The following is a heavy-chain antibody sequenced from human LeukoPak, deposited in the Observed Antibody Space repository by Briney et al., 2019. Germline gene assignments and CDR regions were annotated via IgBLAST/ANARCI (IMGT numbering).Heavy chain of an antibody. J-gene: IGHJ4*02. CDR3: ARDLILDY. CDR2: LYTDGTT. D-gene: IGHD3-22*01. CDR1: GFTVSNDY. V-gene: IGHV3-66*01. Sequence: GESLRLSCAASGFTVSNDYMSWVRQAPGKGLEWVSVLYTDGTTYYADSVKGRFTISRDNSKNTLYLQMNSLRAEDTAVYYRARDLILDYWGQGTLVTVSS.